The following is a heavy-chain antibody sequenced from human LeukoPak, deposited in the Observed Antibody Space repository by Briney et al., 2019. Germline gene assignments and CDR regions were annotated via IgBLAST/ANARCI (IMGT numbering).Heavy chain of an antibody. CDR3: APNPTAMVNFDY. CDR1: GFTFSSYA. Sequence: PGGSLRLSCAASGFTFSSYAMSWVRQAPGRGLEWVSAISGSGGSTYYADSVKGRFTISRDNSKNTLYLQMNSLRAEDTAVYYCAPNPTAMVNFDYWGQGTLVTVSS. D-gene: IGHD5-18*01. J-gene: IGHJ4*02. CDR2: ISGSGGST. V-gene: IGHV3-23*01.